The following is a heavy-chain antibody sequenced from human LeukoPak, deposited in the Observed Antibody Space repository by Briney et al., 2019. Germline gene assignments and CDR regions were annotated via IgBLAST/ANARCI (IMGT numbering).Heavy chain of an antibody. CDR1: GYSFSGYY. J-gene: IGHJ5*02. Sequence: ASVKVSCKASGYSFSGYYVHWVRQAPGQGLEWVGSINPNSGDTNYAQIFQGRVTMTRDTSISTAYMELSRLRSDDTAVYYCAREGSWGSWFDPWGQGTLVTVSS. CDR2: INPNSGDT. CDR3: AREGSWGSWFDP. D-gene: IGHD6-13*01. V-gene: IGHV1-2*02.